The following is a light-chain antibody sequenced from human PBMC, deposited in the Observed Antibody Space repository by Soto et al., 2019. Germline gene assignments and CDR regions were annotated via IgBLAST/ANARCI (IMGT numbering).Light chain of an antibody. CDR1: SSDVGGYNY. V-gene: IGLV2-14*01. CDR3: SSYTSSSTSRYV. J-gene: IGLJ1*01. CDR2: DVS. Sequence: QSALTQPASVSGSPGQSITISCTGTSSDVGGYNYVSWYQQHPGKAPKLMIYDVSNRPSGVSNRFSGSKSGNTASLTLSGLQAEDEADYYCSSYTSSSTSRYVFGTGTKLTVL.